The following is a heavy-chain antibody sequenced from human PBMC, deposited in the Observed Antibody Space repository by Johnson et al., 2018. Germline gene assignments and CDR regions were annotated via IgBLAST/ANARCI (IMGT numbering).Heavy chain of an antibody. CDR2: IKQDGSDK. J-gene: IGHJ1*01. D-gene: IGHD4-17*01. V-gene: IGHV3-7*04. Sequence: EVQLVESGGGLVQPGGSLRLSCAASGFTFSSYWMSWVRQAPGKGLEWVANIKQDGSDKYYVDSVKGRFTISRDKAKNSLYLQMNSLRAEDTAVYYCARVYGDAYFHHWGQGTLVIVSS. CDR1: GFTFSSYW. CDR3: ARVYGDAYFHH.